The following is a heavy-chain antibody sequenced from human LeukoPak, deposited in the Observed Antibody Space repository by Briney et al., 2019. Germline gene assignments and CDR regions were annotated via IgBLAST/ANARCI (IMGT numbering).Heavy chain of an antibody. CDR2: IKVDGTER. CDR3: ARERYFDRRAPFDY. Sequence: PGGSLRLSCAASGFSFSAYWMSWVRQAPGKGLEWVANIKVDGTERYYVDSVKGRFTISRDNAKNSLSLQMSGLRAEDTAVYYCARERYFDRRAPFDYWGQGTLVTVSS. J-gene: IGHJ4*02. D-gene: IGHD3-9*01. CDR1: GFSFSAYW. V-gene: IGHV3-7*05.